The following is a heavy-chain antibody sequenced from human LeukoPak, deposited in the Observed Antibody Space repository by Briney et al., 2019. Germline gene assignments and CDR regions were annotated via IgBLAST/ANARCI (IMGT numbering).Heavy chain of an antibody. V-gene: IGHV3-7*01. J-gene: IGHJ4*02. CDR1: GFTFSNYA. CDR2: IKQDGSEK. D-gene: IGHD3-22*01. Sequence: GGSLRLSCAASGFTFSNYAMSWVRQAPGKGLEWVANIKQDGSEKYYVDSVKGRFTISRDNAKNSLYLQMNSLRAEDTAVYYCARDSYYYDSSGYQYDYWGQGTLVTVSS. CDR3: ARDSYYYDSSGYQYDY.